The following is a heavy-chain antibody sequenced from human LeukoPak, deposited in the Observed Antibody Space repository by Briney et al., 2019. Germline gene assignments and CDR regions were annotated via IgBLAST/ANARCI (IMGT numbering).Heavy chain of an antibody. J-gene: IGHJ4*02. CDR3: ARVRFYYFDY. CDR1: GGSFSGYY. V-gene: IGHV4-34*01. D-gene: IGHD3-16*01. CDR2: INHSGST. Sequence: PSETRSLTCAVYGGSFSGYYWSWIRQPPGKGLEWIGEINHSGSTNYTPSFKRRVTISVDTSKNQFSLKLSSVTAADTAVYYCARVRFYYFDYWGQGTLVTVSS.